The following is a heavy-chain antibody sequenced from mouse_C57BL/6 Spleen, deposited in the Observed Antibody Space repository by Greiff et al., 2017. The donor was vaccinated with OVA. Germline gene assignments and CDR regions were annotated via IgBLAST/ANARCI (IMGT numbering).Heavy chain of an antibody. V-gene: IGHV1-59*01. CDR2: IDPSDSYT. CDR1: GYTFTSYW. CDR3: ARRGDGYSYYYAMDY. J-gene: IGHJ4*01. D-gene: IGHD2-3*01. Sequence: QVQLQQPGAELVRPGTSVKLSCKASGYTFTSYWMHWVKQRPGQGLEWIGVIDPSDSYTNYNQKFKGKATLTVDTSSSTAYMQLSSLTSEDSAVYYCARRGDGYSYYYAMDYWGQGTSVTVSS.